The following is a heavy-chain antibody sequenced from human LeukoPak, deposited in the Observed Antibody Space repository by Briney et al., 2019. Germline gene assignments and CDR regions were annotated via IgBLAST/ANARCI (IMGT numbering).Heavy chain of an antibody. CDR1: GFTFSTYW. V-gene: IGHV3-74*01. CDR2: ISIAGSSI. J-gene: IGHJ4*02. Sequence: PGGSLRLSCAASGFTFSTYWIHWVRQAPGKGLVWVSRISIAGSSITYADSVKGRFTISRDNAKNTVYLQMNSLRDEDTAVYYCAGAATYSYGPLDFWGQGTLVTVSS. CDR3: AGAATYSYGPLDF. D-gene: IGHD5-18*01.